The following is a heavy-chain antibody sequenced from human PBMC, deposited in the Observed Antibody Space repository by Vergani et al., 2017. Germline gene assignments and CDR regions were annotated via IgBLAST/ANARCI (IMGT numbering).Heavy chain of an antibody. CDR1: GGSISSSSYY. Sequence: QLQLQESGPGLVKPSETLSLTCTVSGGSISSSSYYWGWIRQPPGKGLEWIGNIYYSGSTYYNASLKSRVTISVDTSKNQFSLKLSSVTAADTAVYYCARWMNSSSWYWFDPWGQGTLVTVSS. CDR3: ARWMNSSSWYWFDP. J-gene: IGHJ5*02. CDR2: IYYSGST. D-gene: IGHD6-13*01. V-gene: IGHV4-39*01.